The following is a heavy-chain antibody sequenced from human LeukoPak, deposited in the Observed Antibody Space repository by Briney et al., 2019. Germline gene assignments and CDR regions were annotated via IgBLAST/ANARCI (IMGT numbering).Heavy chain of an antibody. CDR3: AKRYYDSSGYYKSYYFDY. V-gene: IGHV3-23*01. CDR1: GFTLSTYA. D-gene: IGHD3-22*01. J-gene: IGHJ4*02. Sequence: GGSLRLSCAASGFTLSTYAMSWVRQAPGKGLEWVSSIIGSGGSTFYADSVKGRFTISRDNSKNTLYLQMNSLRAEDTAVYYCAKRYYDSSGYYKSYYFDYWGQGTLVTVSS. CDR2: IIGSGGST.